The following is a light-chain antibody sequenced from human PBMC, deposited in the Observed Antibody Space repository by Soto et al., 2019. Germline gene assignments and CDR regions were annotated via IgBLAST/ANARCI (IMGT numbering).Light chain of an antibody. Sequence: EVVLTQSPGTLSLSPGERATLSCRASQSVSGSDLAWYQQKPGQAPRLLIYDASNRATGIPARFSGSGSGTDFTLTISSLEPEDFAVYYCQQRSNWRITFGQGTRLE. CDR3: QQRSNWRIT. CDR2: DAS. CDR1: QSVSGSD. V-gene: IGKV3-11*01. J-gene: IGKJ5*01.